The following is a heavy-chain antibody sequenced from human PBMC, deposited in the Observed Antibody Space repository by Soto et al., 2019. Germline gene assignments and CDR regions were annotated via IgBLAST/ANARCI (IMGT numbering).Heavy chain of an antibody. D-gene: IGHD5-18*01. V-gene: IGHV4-30-4*01. J-gene: IGHJ4*02. CDR3: ATESGSTYGYFDH. Sequence: TLSLTCTVSGGSVTSDEDYWTWIRQSHGKGLEWIGYISNSGSTGYNPSLKTRLPMSVDRSKNQFTLRLTSVTAADTAVYFCATESGSTYGYFDHWGQGTQVTVSS. CDR1: GGSVTSDEDY. CDR2: ISNSGST.